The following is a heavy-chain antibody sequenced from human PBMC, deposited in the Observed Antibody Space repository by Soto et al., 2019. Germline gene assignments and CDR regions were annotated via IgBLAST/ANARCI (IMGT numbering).Heavy chain of an antibody. J-gene: IGHJ4*02. CDR2: ISWNGLNI. CDR1: GFIFDDYV. D-gene: IGHD6-13*01. Sequence: SLRLSCEASGFIFDDYVMHWVRQGPGKGLEWVSSISWNGLNINYAGSVKGRFTISRDNAKDSLFLQMNSLRVEDTALYYCAKDMGAAAIDFWGQGTLVTVSS. V-gene: IGHV3-9*01. CDR3: AKDMGAAAIDF.